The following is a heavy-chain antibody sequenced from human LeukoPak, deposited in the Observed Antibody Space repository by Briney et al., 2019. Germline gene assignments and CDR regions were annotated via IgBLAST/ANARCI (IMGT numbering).Heavy chain of an antibody. J-gene: IGHJ4*02. CDR3: ARHKIVVVPAARGYYFDY. V-gene: IGHV4-34*01. CDR2: INHSGST. CDR1: GGSFSGYY. Sequence: PSETLSLTCAVYGGSFSGYYWSWIRQPPGKGLEWIGEINHSGSTNYNPSLKSRVTISVDTSKNQFSLKLSSVTAADTAAYYCARHKIVVVPAARGYYFDYWGQGTLVTVSS. D-gene: IGHD2-2*01.